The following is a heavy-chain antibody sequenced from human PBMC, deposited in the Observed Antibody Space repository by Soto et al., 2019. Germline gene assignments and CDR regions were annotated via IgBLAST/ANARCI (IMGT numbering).Heavy chain of an antibody. V-gene: IGHV3-30-3*01. CDR3: ARAPLYGGKQRRAVAHNWFDH. J-gene: IGHJ5*02. CDR1: GFTFSSYA. Sequence: GGSLRLSCAASGFTFSSYAMHWVRQAPGKGLEWVAVISYDGSNKYYADSVKGRFTISRDNSKNTLYLQMNSLRAEDTAVYYCARAPLYGGKQRRAVAHNWFDHWGQGTLVTVSS. CDR2: ISYDGSNK. D-gene: IGHD4-17*01.